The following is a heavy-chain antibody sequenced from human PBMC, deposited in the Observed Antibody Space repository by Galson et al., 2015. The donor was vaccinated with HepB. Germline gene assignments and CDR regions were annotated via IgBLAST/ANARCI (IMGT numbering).Heavy chain of an antibody. J-gene: IGHJ5*02. Sequence: SVKVSCKASGYTFTEYGLNWVRQAPGQGLEWMGWINTETANPTYAQGFTGRFAFSLDASVNTAYLQISSLKADDTAVYYCARRDGNNWFDPWGQGTLVTVSS. CDR1: GYTFTEYG. CDR3: ARRDGNNWFDP. D-gene: IGHD5-24*01. CDR2: INTETANP. V-gene: IGHV7-4-1*02.